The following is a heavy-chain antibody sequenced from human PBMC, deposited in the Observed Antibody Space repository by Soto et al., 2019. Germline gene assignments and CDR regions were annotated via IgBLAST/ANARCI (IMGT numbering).Heavy chain of an antibody. CDR3: ARDMGGYYYDSSGYYRPNWFDP. V-gene: IGHV4-4*02. J-gene: IGHJ5*02. CDR1: GGSISSSNW. CDR2: IYHSGST. Sequence: PSETLSLTCAVSGGSISSSNWWSWVRQPPGKGLEWIGEIYHSGSTNYNPSLKSRVTMSVDKSKNQFSLKLSSVTAADTAEYYCARDMGGYYYDSSGYYRPNWFDPWGQGTLVTVSS. D-gene: IGHD3-22*01.